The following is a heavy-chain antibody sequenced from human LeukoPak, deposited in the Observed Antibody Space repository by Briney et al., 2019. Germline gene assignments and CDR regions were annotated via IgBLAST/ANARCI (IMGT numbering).Heavy chain of an antibody. Sequence: GGSLRLSCSASGFTFSSYAMHWVRQAPGKGLEWVAVISYDGSNKYYADSVKGRFTISRDNSKNTLYLQMNSLRAEDTAVYYCAKGGGRGYSGYWGQGTLVTVSS. CDR3: AKGGGRGYSGY. CDR2: ISYDGSNK. CDR1: GFTFSSYA. J-gene: IGHJ4*02. V-gene: IGHV3-30*04. D-gene: IGHD5-12*01.